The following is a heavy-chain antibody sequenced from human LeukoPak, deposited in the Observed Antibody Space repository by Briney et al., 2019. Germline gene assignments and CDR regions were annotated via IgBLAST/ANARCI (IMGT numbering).Heavy chain of an antibody. CDR1: GGSISSYY. CDR2: IYYSGST. D-gene: IGHD3-22*01. Sequence: SETLSLTCTVSGGSISSYYWSWIRQPPGKGLEWIGYIYYSGSTNYNPSPKSRVTISVDTSKNQFSLKLSSVTAADTAVYYCARSMTRYYYDSSGQPFDYWGQGTLVTVSS. V-gene: IGHV4-59*01. J-gene: IGHJ4*02. CDR3: ARSMTRYYYDSSGQPFDY.